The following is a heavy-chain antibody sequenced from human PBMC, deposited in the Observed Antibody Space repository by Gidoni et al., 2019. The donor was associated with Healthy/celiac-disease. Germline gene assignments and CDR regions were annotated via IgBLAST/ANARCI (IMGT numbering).Heavy chain of an antibody. J-gene: IGHJ3*02. D-gene: IGHD3-22*01. CDR3: AITYYYDSSGYWGNDAFDI. V-gene: IGHV1-69*04. CDR1: GGTFSSYA. CDR2: IIPILGIA. Sequence: QVQLVQSGAEVKKPGSSVKVSCKASGGTFSSYAISWVRQAPGQGLEWMGRIIPILGIANYAQKFQGRVTITADKSTSTAYMELSSLRSEDTAVYYCAITYYYDSSGYWGNDAFDIWGQGTMVTVSS.